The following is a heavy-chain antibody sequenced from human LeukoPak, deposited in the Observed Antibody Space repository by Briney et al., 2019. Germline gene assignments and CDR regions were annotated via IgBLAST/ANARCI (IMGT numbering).Heavy chain of an antibody. CDR1: GFTFSDYY. V-gene: IGHV3-11*01. D-gene: IGHD3-22*01. CDR2: ISSSGSTI. CDR3: ARDLTYYYDSSGCPGY. J-gene: IGHJ4*02. Sequence: GGSLRLSCAASGFTFSDYYMSWIRQAPGKGLEWVSYISSSGSTIYYADSVKGRFTISRDNAKNSLYPQMNSLRAEDTAVYYCARDLTYYYDSSGCPGYWGQGTLVTVSS.